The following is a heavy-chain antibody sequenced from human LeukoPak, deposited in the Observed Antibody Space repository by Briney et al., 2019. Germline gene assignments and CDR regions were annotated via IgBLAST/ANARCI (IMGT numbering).Heavy chain of an antibody. CDR1: GGTFSNYA. V-gene: IGHV1-69*04. CDR3: AREYSSGWFDAFDI. J-gene: IGHJ3*02. CDR2: IIPILGIA. Sequence: ASVKVSCKASGGTFSNYAISWVRQAPGQGLEWMGRIIPILGIANYAQKFQGRVTITADKSTSTAYLELSSLRSEDSAVYYCAREYSSGWFDAFDIWGQGTMVTVSS. D-gene: IGHD6-19*01.